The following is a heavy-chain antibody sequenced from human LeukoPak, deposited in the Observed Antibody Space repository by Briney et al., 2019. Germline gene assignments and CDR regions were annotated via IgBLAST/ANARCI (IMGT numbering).Heavy chain of an antibody. CDR1: GDSITSSSFY. J-gene: IGHJ4*02. D-gene: IGHD3-16*01. CDR3: ARHLGQWPFDY. Sequence: PSETLSLTCTVSGDSITSSSFYWGWIRQPSGKGLEWIGSVYFSGNTYYNPSLKSRVTISVDTSKNQFSLKLSSVTAADTAVYYCARHLGQWPFDYWGQGTLVTVSS. CDR2: VYFSGNT. V-gene: IGHV4-39*01.